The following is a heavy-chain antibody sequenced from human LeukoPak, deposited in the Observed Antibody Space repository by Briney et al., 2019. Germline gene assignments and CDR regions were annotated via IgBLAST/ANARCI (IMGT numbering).Heavy chain of an antibody. V-gene: IGHV2-70*11. Sequence: SGPALVKPTQTLTLTCTLSGFSLNASGMCVSWIRQPPGKALEWLARIDWDDDTYYSTSLNTRLTISKDTSKNQVVLTMTNMDPVDTATYYCARMNRGNSFDYWGQGTLVTVSS. CDR1: GFSLNASGMC. J-gene: IGHJ4*02. D-gene: IGHD7-27*01. CDR3: ARMNRGNSFDY. CDR2: IDWDDDT.